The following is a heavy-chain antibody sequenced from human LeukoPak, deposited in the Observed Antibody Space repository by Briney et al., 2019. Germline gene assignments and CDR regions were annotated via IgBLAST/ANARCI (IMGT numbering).Heavy chain of an antibody. CDR3: ATDFYDTT. J-gene: IGHJ5*02. CDR2: IRSNSDGGAI. CDR1: GFTFSNAW. V-gene: IGHV3-15*07. Sequence: GGSLRLSCATSGFTFSNAWMNWVRQAPGKGLEWVGRIRSNSDGGAIDYAAPVKGRFALSRDDSKNTLYLQMNSLQTEDTTVYYCATDFYDTTWGQGTLVTVSS. D-gene: IGHD3-22*01.